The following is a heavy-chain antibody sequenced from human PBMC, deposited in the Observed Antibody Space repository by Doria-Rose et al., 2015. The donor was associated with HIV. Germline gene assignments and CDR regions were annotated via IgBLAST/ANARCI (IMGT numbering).Heavy chain of an antibody. D-gene: IGHD3-3*01. J-gene: IGHJ4*02. CDR2: ISGSGDNA. V-gene: IGHV3-23*01. CDR1: AFTFSSFA. CDR3: AKGRYYDFWNGHTTFDS. Sequence: LESGGGLVQPGGSLRLSCAPSAFTFSSFAMSWVRQAPGEGLEWVSSISGSGDNAHYADSVKGRFTISRDNSKNTLYLQMNSLRAEDTAVYYCAKGRYYDFWNGHTTFDSWGQGTLVTVSS.